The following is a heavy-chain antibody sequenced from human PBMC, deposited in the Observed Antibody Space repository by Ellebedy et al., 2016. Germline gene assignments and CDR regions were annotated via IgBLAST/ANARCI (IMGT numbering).Heavy chain of an antibody. CDR2: ISHKGIIL. Sequence: SLKISXVVSGFNFGEYAMHWVRLAPGKGLEWVAGISHKGIILEYADSVKGRFTISRDNARSTLYLHINPLTPNDTALYFCTKPKSPLRDLGYYSLDVWGTGTTVTVSS. CDR1: GFNFGEYA. J-gene: IGHJ6*03. CDR3: TKPKSPLRDLGYYSLDV. V-gene: IGHV3-9*01.